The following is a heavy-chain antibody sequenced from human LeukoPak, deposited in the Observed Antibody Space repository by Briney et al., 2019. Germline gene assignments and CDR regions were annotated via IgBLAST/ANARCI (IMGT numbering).Heavy chain of an antibody. J-gene: IGHJ4*02. CDR1: GGSLSGDY. V-gene: IGHV4-34*01. CDR2: INHSRST. Sequence: SETLSLTCAVYGGSLSGDYGSWIRQPPGKGLGWSGEINHSRSTNYNPSLKSRVTISVDTSKNQFSLKLSAAADADAAVYYCARHVHSMRVGALGEFDYWGQGTLVTVSS. CDR3: ARHVHSMRVGALGEFDY. D-gene: IGHD1-26*01.